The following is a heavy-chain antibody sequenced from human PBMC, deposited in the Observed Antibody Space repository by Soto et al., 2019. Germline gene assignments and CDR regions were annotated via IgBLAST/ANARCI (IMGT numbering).Heavy chain of an antibody. Sequence: LSLTCTVSGGSISSGGYYWSWIRQHPGKGLEWIGYIYYSGSTYYNPSLKSRVTISVDTSKNQFSLKLSSVTAADTAVYYCARVLEGTGLRRNWYFDLWGRGTLVTVSS. CDR3: ARVLEGTGLRRNWYFDL. J-gene: IGHJ2*01. V-gene: IGHV4-31*03. D-gene: IGHD4-17*01. CDR1: GGSISSGGYY. CDR2: IYYSGST.